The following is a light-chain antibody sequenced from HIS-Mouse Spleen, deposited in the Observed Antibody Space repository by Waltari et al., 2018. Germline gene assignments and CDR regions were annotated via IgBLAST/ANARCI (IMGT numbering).Light chain of an antibody. J-gene: IGLJ3*02. V-gene: IGLV3-25*03. Sequence: SYELTQPPSVSVSPGQTARNTCPGDALPKQYAYWYQKKPGQAPVLVIYKDSERPSGIPERFSGSSSGTTVTLTISGVQAEDEADYYCQSADSSGTYGVFGGGTKLTVL. CDR3: QSADSSGTYGV. CDR2: KDS. CDR1: ALPKQY.